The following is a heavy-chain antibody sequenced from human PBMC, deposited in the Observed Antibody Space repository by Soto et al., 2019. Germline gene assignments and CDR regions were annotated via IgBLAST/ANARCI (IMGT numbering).Heavy chain of an antibody. D-gene: IGHD6-19*01. CDR1: GGTFSSYA. V-gene: IGHV1-69*13. J-gene: IGHJ6*02. CDR2: IIPIFGTA. Sequence: GASVKVSCKASGGTFSSYAISWVRQAPGQGLEWMGGIIPIFGTANCAQKFQGRVTITADESTSTAYMELSSLRSEDTAVYYCARDLYVAVAGTDYYGMDVWGQGTTVTVSS. CDR3: ARDLYVAVAGTDYYGMDV.